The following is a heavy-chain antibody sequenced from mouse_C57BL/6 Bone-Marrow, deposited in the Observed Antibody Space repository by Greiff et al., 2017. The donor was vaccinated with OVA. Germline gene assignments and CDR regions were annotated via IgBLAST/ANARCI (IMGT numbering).Heavy chain of an antibody. Sequence: EVKLMESGGGLVKPGGSLKLSCAASGFTFSSYAMSWVRQTPEKRLEWVATISDGGSYTYYPDNVKGRFTISRDNAKNNLYLQMSHLKSEDTAMYYCAREGDDFDDWGQGTTLTVSS. J-gene: IGHJ2*01. V-gene: IGHV5-4*01. CDR2: ISDGGSYT. CDR3: AREGDDFDD. D-gene: IGHD3-3*01. CDR1: GFTFSSYA.